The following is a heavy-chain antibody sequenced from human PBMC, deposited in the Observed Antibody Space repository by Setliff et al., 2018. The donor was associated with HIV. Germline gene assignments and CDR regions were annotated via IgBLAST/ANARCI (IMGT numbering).Heavy chain of an antibody. D-gene: IGHD2-15*01. V-gene: IGHV2-5*02. Sequence: SGPTLVNPTQTLTLTCTFSGFSLSTSGVGVGWIRQPPGKALDWLAIIYWDDDTRYNASLKSRLTITKDTSKNQVVLTMTTMDPVDTATYYCAHSEDREYYFDYWGQGTLVTVSS. CDR2: IYWDDDT. J-gene: IGHJ4*02. CDR3: AHSEDREYYFDY. CDR1: GFSLSTSGVG.